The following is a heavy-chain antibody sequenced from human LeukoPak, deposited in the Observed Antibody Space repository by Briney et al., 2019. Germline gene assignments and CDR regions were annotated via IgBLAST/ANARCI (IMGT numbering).Heavy chain of an antibody. J-gene: IGHJ6*02. Sequence: GGSLRLSCAASGFTFSSYAMSWVRQAPGKGLEWVSAISGSGGSTYYADSVKGRFTISRDNSKNTLYLQMNSLTPEDTAVYFCARDYSNYLFSNRDDYYYYYGMDVWGQGTTVTVSS. V-gene: IGHV3-23*01. D-gene: IGHD4-11*01. CDR1: GFTFSSYA. CDR3: ARDYSNYLFSNRDDYYYYYGMDV. CDR2: ISGSGGST.